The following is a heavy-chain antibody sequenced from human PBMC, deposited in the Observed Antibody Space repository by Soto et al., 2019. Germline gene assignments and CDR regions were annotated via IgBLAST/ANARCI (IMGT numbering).Heavy chain of an antibody. D-gene: IGHD5-18*01. CDR3: AKDSGYNYGYFRWFDP. Sequence: SETLSLTCTVSGGSISNYYWSWIRQPPGRGLEWIGHIFYSGSTSYNPALKSRVTISVDTSKSQFSLELSSVTAADTAVYYCAKDSGYNYGYFRWFDPWGQGTLVTVSS. CDR2: IFYSGST. V-gene: IGHV4-59*01. CDR1: GGSISNYY. J-gene: IGHJ5*02.